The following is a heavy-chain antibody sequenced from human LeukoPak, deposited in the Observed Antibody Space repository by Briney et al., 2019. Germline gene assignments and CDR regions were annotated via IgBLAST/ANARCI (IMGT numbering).Heavy chain of an antibody. Sequence: SETLSLTCAVYNGSFSGYSWNWNRQSPGKGLEWIGEINHSGSTNSNPSLKSRVTMSVDTSKNQFSLKLSSVTAADSAVYYCARREWLRSYWYFDLWGRGTLVTVSS. J-gene: IGHJ2*01. D-gene: IGHD5-12*01. CDR2: INHSGST. CDR1: NGSFSGYS. V-gene: IGHV4-34*01. CDR3: ARREWLRSYWYFDL.